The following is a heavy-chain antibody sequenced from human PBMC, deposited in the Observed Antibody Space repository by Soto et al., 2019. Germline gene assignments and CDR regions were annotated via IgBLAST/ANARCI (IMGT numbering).Heavy chain of an antibody. V-gene: IGHV4-61*01. CDR2: IYYSGST. CDR1: GGSVSSGSYY. Sequence: PSETLSLTCTVSGGSVSSGSYYWSWIRQPPGEGLEWIGYIYYSGSTKYNPSLKSRVTISVDTSKNQFSLKLSSVTAADTAVYYCARGADCSSTSCYPRYYYYYGMDVWGQGTTVTVSS. CDR3: ARGADCSSTSCYPRYYYYYGMDV. D-gene: IGHD2-2*01. J-gene: IGHJ6*02.